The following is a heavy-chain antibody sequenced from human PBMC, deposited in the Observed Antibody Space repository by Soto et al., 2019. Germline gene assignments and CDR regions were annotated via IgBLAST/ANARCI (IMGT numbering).Heavy chain of an antibody. D-gene: IGHD2-21*02. CDR1: GFTFSHYS. CDR3: TTRMTAHFDY. V-gene: IGHV3-23*01. J-gene: IGHJ4*02. CDR2: ISDRPTGHT. Sequence: GSLRLSCVASGFTFSHYSLSFFRRAPGKCLEWVSTISDRPTGHTHYAESVRGRFTISRDDSRDTVFLQMDSLRAEDTAVYYCTTRMTAHFDYWGQGVLVTVSS.